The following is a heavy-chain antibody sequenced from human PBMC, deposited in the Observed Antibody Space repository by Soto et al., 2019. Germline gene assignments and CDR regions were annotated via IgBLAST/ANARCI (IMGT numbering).Heavy chain of an antibody. V-gene: IGHV5-51*01. Sequence: PGESLKISCKGSGYSFTSYWIGWVRQMPGKGLEWMGIIYPGDSDTRYSPSFQGQVTFSADKSISTAYLQWSSLKASDTAVYYCARRLYCGGDCYSGFDYWGLGTLVTVSS. D-gene: IGHD2-21*02. CDR1: GYSFTSYW. J-gene: IGHJ4*02. CDR3: ARRLYCGGDCYSGFDY. CDR2: IYPGDSDT.